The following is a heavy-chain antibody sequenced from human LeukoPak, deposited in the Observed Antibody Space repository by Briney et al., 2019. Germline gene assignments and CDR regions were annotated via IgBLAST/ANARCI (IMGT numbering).Heavy chain of an antibody. Sequence: GGSLRLSCAASGFTISRFWMSWVRQAPGKGLEWVANIKQDGSDKYYVDSVKGRFTISRDNAKSSLFLQMSSLGAEDTAVYYCVRVDGTGWNSWGQGTLVTVSS. CDR2: IKQDGSDK. CDR1: GFTISRFW. V-gene: IGHV3-7*01. D-gene: IGHD6-19*01. J-gene: IGHJ4*02. CDR3: VRVDGTGWNS.